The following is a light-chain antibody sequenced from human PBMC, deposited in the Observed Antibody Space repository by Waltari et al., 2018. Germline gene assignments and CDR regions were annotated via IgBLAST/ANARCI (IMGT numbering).Light chain of an antibody. V-gene: IGLV1-51*01. CDR2: ENS. CDR1: TSNIGNTS. Sequence: QSVLTQPPSVSAAPGQRVAIPCSGRTSNIGNTSLSWYQQLPGTAPKVLIYENSQRPSGIPDRFSGSKSGTSATLDITGLQTGDEADYYCGTWDNRLSAWVFGGGTKVTVL. CDR3: GTWDNRLSAWV. J-gene: IGLJ3*02.